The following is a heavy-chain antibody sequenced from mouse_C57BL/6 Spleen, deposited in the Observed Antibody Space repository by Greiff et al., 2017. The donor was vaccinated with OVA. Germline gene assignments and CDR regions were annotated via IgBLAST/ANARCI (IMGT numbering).Heavy chain of an antibody. CDR3: ARRGYDYGWFAY. Sequence: EVKLVESGGGLVKPGGSLKLSCAASGFTFSSYAMSWVRQTPEKRLEWVATISDGGSYTSYPDNVKGRFTISRDNAKNNLYLQMSHMESEDTAMYYCARRGYDYGWFAYWGQGTLVTVSA. CDR1: GFTFSSYA. CDR2: ISDGGSYT. D-gene: IGHD2-4*01. J-gene: IGHJ3*01. V-gene: IGHV5-4*03.